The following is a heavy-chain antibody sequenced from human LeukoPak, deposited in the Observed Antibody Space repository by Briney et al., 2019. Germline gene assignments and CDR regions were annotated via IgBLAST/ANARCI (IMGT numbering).Heavy chain of an antibody. V-gene: IGHV1-69*13. CDR2: IIPIFGTA. Sequence: SVKVSCKASGYTFTSYDISWVRQAPGQGLEWMGGIIPIFGTANYAQKFQGRVTITADESTSTAYMELSSLRSEDTAVYYCARGSVGSIAAPSDAFDIWGQGTMVTVSS. CDR1: GYTFTSYD. CDR3: ARGSVGSIAAPSDAFDI. D-gene: IGHD6-6*01. J-gene: IGHJ3*02.